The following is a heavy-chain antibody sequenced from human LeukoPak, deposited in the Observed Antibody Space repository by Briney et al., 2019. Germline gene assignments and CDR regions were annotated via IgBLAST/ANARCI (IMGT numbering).Heavy chain of an antibody. D-gene: IGHD1-26*01. CDR3: AKDILRYSGSPAGAFDI. CDR2: ISWNSGSI. Sequence: ALRLSCAASGCTFDHYAMHWVRQAPGKGLEWVSGISWNSGSIGCADSVKGRFTISRDNAKNSLYLQMNSLRAEDMALYYCAKDILRYSGSPAGAFDIWGQGTMVTVSS. J-gene: IGHJ3*02. CDR1: GCTFDHYA. V-gene: IGHV3-9*03.